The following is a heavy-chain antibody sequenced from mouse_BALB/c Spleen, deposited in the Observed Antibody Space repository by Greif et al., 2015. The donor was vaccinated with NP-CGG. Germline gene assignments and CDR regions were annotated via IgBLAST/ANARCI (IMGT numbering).Heavy chain of an antibody. CDR1: GYTFTDYY. CDR2: IYPGSGNI. D-gene: IGHD4-1*01. Sequence: LEESGPELVKPGASVKISCKASGYTFTDYYINWVNQKPGQGLEWIGWIYPGSGNIKYNEKFKGKATLTVDTSSSTAYMQFSSLTSEDTAVYFCARRTGTEAMDYWGQGTSVTVSS. CDR3: ARRTGTEAMDY. V-gene: IGHV1-84*02. J-gene: IGHJ4*01.